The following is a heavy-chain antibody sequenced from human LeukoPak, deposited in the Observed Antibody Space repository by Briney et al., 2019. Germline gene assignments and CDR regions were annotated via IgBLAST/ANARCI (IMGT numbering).Heavy chain of an antibody. CDR1: GFTFSSHS. Sequence: GGSLRLSCAASGFTFSSHSMNWVRQAPGKGLEWVSSFGTRSSSIYYADSVKGRFTISRDNARNSLYLQMNSLKAEDTAVYYCARERDEGFDYWGQGTLVTVSS. CDR3: ARERDEGFDY. D-gene: IGHD5-24*01. CDR2: FGTRSSSI. V-gene: IGHV3-21*01. J-gene: IGHJ4*02.